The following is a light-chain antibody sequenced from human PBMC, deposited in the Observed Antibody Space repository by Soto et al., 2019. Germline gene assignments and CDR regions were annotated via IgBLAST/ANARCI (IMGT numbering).Light chain of an antibody. J-gene: IGLJ3*02. CDR1: SSNIRGNT. CDR2: NND. Sequence: QSVLTQPPSASGTPGQRVTISCSGSSSNIRGNTANWYQQLPGTAPKLLIYNNDQRPSGVPARFSGSNSGTLASLAIRGLQSDDEADYYCAAWDDSLNGWVFGGGTKLTVL. CDR3: AAWDDSLNGWV. V-gene: IGLV1-44*01.